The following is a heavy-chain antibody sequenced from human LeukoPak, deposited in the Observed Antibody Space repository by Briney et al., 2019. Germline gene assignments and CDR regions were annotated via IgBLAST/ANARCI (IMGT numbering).Heavy chain of an antibody. J-gene: IGHJ3*02. CDR1: GASFSDTTYY. CDR3: ASPSKLVLSRGAFDI. V-gene: IGHV4-39*01. D-gene: IGHD3-10*01. CDR2: IYFSET. Sequence: PSETLSLTCTVPGASFSDTTYYWAWFRQPPGKGLEWIASIYFSETKYNPSLKSRITISGDTSKNHFSLKLTSVTATDTAVYYCASPSKLVLSRGAFDIWGQGTMVSVSA.